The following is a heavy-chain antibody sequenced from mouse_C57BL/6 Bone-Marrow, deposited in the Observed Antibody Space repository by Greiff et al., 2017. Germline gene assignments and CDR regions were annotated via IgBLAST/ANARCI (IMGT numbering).Heavy chain of an antibody. D-gene: IGHD2-5*01. CDR2: IDPETGGT. CDR1: GYTFTDYE. V-gene: IGHV1-15*01. CDR3: TNSNYDAMDY. Sequence: VQLQQSGAELVRPGASVTLSCKASGYTFTDYEMHWVKPTPVHVLEWIGAIDPETGGTAYNQKFKGKAILTADKSSSTAYMELRRLTSEDAAVYYCTNSNYDAMDYWGQGTSVTVSS. J-gene: IGHJ4*01.